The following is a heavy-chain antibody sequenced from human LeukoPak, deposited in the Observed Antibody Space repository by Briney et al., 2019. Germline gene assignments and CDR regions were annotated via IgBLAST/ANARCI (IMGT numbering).Heavy chain of an antibody. CDR2: INPNTGDT. Sequence: ASVKVSCKTSGYIFTCYYIHWVRQAPGQGLEWMGWINPNTGDTNYTQKVQGRVTMTRDTSITTAYMDLSRLKSDDTAVYYCARDEIGGSNWFDPWGQGTLVTVSS. CDR1: GYIFTCYY. V-gene: IGHV1-2*02. CDR3: ARDEIGGSNWFDP. J-gene: IGHJ5*02. D-gene: IGHD3-10*01.